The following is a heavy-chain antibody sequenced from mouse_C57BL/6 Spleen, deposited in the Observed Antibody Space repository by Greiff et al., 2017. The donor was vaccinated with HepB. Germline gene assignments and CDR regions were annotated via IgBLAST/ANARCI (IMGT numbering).Heavy chain of an antibody. D-gene: IGHD2-2*01. Sequence: VKLMESGAELVRPGTSVKVSCKASGYAFTNYLIEWVKQRPGQGLEWIGVINPGSGGTNYKEKFKGKATLTADKSSSTAYMQLSSLTSEDSAVYFCARYGYDVPFDYWGQGTTLTVSS. CDR1: GYAFTNYL. CDR3: ARYGYDVPFDY. J-gene: IGHJ2*01. CDR2: INPGSGGT. V-gene: IGHV1-54*01.